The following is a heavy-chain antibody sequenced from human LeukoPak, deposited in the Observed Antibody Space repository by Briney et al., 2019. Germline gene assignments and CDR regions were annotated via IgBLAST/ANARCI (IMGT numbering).Heavy chain of an antibody. CDR2: IIPIFGTA. D-gene: IGHD3-10*01. J-gene: IGHJ5*02. V-gene: IGHV1-69*05. CDR1: GGTFSSYA. CDR3: ARDSYPREGWFDP. Sequence: VKVSCKASGGTFSSYAISWVRQAPGQGLEWMGGIIPIFGTANYAQKFQGRVTITTDESTSTAYMELSSLRSEDTAVYYCARDSYPREGWFDPRGQGTLVTVSS.